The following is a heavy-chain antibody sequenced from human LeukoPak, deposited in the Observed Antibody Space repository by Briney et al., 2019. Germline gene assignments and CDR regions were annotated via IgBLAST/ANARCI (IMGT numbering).Heavy chain of an antibody. CDR1: GFTFSSYG. V-gene: IGHV3-30*03. D-gene: IGHD6-19*01. Sequence: GGSLRLSCAASGFTFSSYGMHWVRQAPGKGLEWVAVISYDGSNKYYADSVKGRFTISRDNSKNTLYLQMNSLRAEDTAVYYCAREAGRLVSYYYGMDVWGQGTTVTVSS. CDR2: ISYDGSNK. CDR3: AREAGRLVSYYYGMDV. J-gene: IGHJ6*02.